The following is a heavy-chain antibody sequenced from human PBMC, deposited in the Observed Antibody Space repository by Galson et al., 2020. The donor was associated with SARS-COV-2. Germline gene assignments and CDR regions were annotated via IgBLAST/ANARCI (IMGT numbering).Heavy chain of an antibody. D-gene: IGHD3-10*01. Sequence: GESLKISCAASGFTFSSYAMHWVRQAPGKGLEWVAVISYDGSNKYYADSVKGRFTISRDNSKNTLYLQMNSLRAEDTAVYYCARALEGGKLLWFGELYPDAFDIWGQGTMVTVSS. CDR1: GFTFSSYA. V-gene: IGHV3-30*04. CDR3: ARALEGGKLLWFGELYPDAFDI. CDR2: ISYDGSNK. J-gene: IGHJ3*02.